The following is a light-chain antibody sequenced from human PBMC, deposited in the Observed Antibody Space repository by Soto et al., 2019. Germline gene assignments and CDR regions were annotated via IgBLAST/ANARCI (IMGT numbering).Light chain of an antibody. CDR1: KLGDKY. CDR3: QAWDSSTVV. V-gene: IGLV3-1*01. J-gene: IGLJ2*01. CDR2: QDS. Sequence: SYELTQPPSVSVSPGQTASITCSGDKLGDKYACWYQQKSGQSPVLVIYQDSKRPSGIPERFSGSNSGNTATLTISGTHAMDEADYYCQAWDSSTVVFGGGTKLTVL.